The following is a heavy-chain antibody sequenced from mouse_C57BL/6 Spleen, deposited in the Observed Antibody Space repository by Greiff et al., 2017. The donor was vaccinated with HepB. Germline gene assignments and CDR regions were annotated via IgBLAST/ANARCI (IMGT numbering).Heavy chain of an antibody. CDR3: ARDRQLGLYYYAMDY. V-gene: IGHV3-6*01. CDR1: GYSITSGYY. J-gene: IGHJ4*01. Sequence: VQLKESGPGLVKPSQSLSLTCSVTGYSITSGYYWNWIRQFPGNKLEWMGYISYDGSNNYNPSLKNRISITRDTSKNQFFLKLNSVTTEDTATYYCARDRQLGLYYYAMDYWGQGTSVTVSS. D-gene: IGHD4-1*02. CDR2: ISYDGSN.